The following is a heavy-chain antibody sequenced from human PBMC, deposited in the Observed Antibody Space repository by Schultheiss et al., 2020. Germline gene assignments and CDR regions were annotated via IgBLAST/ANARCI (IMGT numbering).Heavy chain of an antibody. CDR2: ISGSGGST. CDR3: VYSSGWYWFGYYFDY. V-gene: IGHV3-64D*06. D-gene: IGHD6-19*01. Sequence: WGSLRLSCAASGFIFSNYWMHWVRQSPGKGLVWVSAISGSGGSTYYADSVKGRFTISRDNSKNTLYLQMSSLRAEDTAVYYCVYSSGWYWFGYYFDYWGQGTLVTVSS. J-gene: IGHJ4*02. CDR1: GFIFSNYW.